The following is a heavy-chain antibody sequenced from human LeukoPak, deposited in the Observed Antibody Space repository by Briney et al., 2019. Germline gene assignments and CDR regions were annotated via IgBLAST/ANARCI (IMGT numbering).Heavy chain of an antibody. CDR2: IHYSGHT. CDR1: GGSISTTAYY. J-gene: IGHJ2*01. V-gene: IGHV4-39*07. Sequence: PSETLSLTCTVSGGSISTTAYYWGWIRQTPVTGLEWIGNIHYSGHTYYNPSHKSRVTISVDTSMNQFSLKLRSVTATDTAVYYCARDLRAMVRGVPFDLWGRGTLVTVSS. D-gene: IGHD3-10*01. CDR3: ARDLRAMVRGVPFDL.